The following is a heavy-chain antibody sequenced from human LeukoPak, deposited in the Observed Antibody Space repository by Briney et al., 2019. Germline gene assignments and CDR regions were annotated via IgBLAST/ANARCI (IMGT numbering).Heavy chain of an antibody. V-gene: IGHV3-7*04. Sequence: HPAGSLTLSCAVSGFTLSSYWMTWVRQPPGKGLEWVANIKYGGSEKYYADSVKGRFTISRDNAKNTLYLKMNSLRAEDTAVYFCARAEGYSYAFYFVYWGQGSLVTVSS. D-gene: IGHD5-18*01. CDR3: ARAEGYSYAFYFVY. CDR2: IKYGGSEK. CDR1: GFTLSSYW. J-gene: IGHJ4*02.